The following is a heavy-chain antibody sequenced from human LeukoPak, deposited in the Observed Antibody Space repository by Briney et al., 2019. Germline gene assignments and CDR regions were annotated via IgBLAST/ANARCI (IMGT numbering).Heavy chain of an antibody. CDR3: TTGELN. CDR1: GFTFTNAW. Sequence: GGSLRLSCAASGFTFTNAWMTWVCQAPGKGLEWVGRIKGKTDAGTIDYAAPVKGRFTISRDDSKNTLYLQLSSLKTDDTAVYYCTTGELNWGQGTLVTVSS. CDR2: IKGKTDAGTI. J-gene: IGHJ4*02. D-gene: IGHD2-21*01. V-gene: IGHV3-15*01.